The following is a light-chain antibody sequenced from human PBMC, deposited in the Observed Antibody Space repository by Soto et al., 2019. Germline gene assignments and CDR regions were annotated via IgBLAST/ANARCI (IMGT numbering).Light chain of an antibody. CDR1: QSVKNNY. V-gene: IGKV3-20*01. Sequence: EIVLKQSPETLSVSPGDRATLSCRASQSVKNNYLAWYQQKPGQAPRFLIYDASSRATGIPDRFSGSGSGTDFTLTISRLEPEDFALYYCQQYGSTPLTFGGGTKVDIK. CDR3: QQYGSTPLT. CDR2: DAS. J-gene: IGKJ4*01.